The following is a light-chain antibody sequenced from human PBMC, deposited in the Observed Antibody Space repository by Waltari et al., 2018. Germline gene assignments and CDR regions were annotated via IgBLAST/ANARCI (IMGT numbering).Light chain of an antibody. V-gene: IGKV1-39*01. CDR2: AAS. J-gene: IGKJ3*01. Sequence: IQMTQSPSSLSASVGDTVTITCRASESLDIGLNWYQQKPRQAPTLLIYAASTLLRGVPSRFSGGWSGTEFTLTITGLQPDDFATYFCQQSQTTVFTFGPGTTVDL. CDR1: ESLDIG. CDR3: QQSQTTVFT.